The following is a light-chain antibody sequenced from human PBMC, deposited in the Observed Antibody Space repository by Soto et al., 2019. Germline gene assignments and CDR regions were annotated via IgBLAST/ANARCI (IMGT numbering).Light chain of an antibody. J-gene: IGKJ4*01. CDR2: GAS. CDR3: QHYRTS. CDR1: QSVSSSY. V-gene: IGKV3-20*01. Sequence: EIVLTQSPGTLSLSPGERVTLSCRASQSVSSSYLAWYQQKPGQAPRLLIYGASIRATGIPDRFSGSGSGTAFTLTITRLEPEDLAVYYCQHYRTSFGGGTKVELK.